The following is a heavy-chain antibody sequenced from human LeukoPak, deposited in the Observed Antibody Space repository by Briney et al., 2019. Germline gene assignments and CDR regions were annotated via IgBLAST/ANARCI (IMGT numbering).Heavy chain of an antibody. Sequence: PSETLSLTCAVYGGSFSGYYWSWIRQPPGKGLEWIGEINHSGSTNYNPSLKSRVTISVDTSKNQFSLKLSSVTAADTAVYYCARRVVVVAARDGWFDPWGQGTLVTVSS. CDR1: GGSFSGYY. V-gene: IGHV4-34*01. J-gene: IGHJ5*02. CDR3: ARRVVVVAARDGWFDP. D-gene: IGHD2-15*01. CDR2: INHSGST.